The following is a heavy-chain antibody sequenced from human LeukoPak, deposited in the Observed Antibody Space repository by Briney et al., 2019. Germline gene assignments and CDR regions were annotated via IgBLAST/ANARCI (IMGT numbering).Heavy chain of an antibody. J-gene: IGHJ4*02. Sequence: KPSETLSLTCTVSGGSISSYYWSWIRQPPGKGLEWIGYIYYSGSTNYNPSLKSRVTISVDTSKNQFSLKLSSVTAADTAVYYCARVGDYYGSPFDYWGQGTLVTVSS. CDR3: ARVGDYYGSPFDY. V-gene: IGHV4-59*01. CDR2: IYYSGST. CDR1: GGSISSYY. D-gene: IGHD3-10*01.